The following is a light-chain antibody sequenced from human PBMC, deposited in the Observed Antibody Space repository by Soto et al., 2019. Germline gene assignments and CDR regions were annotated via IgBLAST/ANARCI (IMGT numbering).Light chain of an antibody. CDR3: QKYNSSPT. J-gene: IGKJ1*01. V-gene: IGKV1-5*03. Sequence: DIQMTQSPSTLSASVGDRVTITCRASQSISSWLAWYQQKPGKAPKLLIYKASSLASGVPSRFSGSGSGTEVSLTLSSLQPDDFATYYGQKYNSSPTFGQGTKVEIK. CDR2: KAS. CDR1: QSISSW.